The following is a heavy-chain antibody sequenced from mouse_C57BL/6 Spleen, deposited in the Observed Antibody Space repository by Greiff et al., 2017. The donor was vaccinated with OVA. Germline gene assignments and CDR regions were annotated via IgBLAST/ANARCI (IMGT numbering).Heavy chain of an antibody. D-gene: IGHD6-1*01. CDR1: GYAFSSYW. CDR2: IYPGDGDT. J-gene: IGHJ1*03. Sequence: QVQLQQSGAELVKPGASVKLSCKASGYAFSSYWMNWVKQRPGKGLEWIGQIYPGDGDTNYNGKFKGKATLTADKSSSTAYMQLSSLTSEDAAVYSCAREATLRYFDVWGTGTTVTVSS. CDR3: AREATLRYFDV. V-gene: IGHV1-80*01.